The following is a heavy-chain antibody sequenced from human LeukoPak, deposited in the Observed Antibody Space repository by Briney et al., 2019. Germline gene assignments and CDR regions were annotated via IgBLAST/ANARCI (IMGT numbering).Heavy chain of an antibody. J-gene: IGHJ4*02. D-gene: IGHD6-13*01. Sequence: GGPLRLSCAASGFTFRSYAMNWVRQAPGKGLEWVSSISGRASTTYYADSVKGRFTISRDNSKNTLYLQMNTLRADDTAVYYCAKDHGSSDWYYFDYWGQGTLVTVSS. CDR3: AKDHGSSDWYYFDY. CDR1: GFTFRSYA. CDR2: ISGRASTT. V-gene: IGHV3-23*01.